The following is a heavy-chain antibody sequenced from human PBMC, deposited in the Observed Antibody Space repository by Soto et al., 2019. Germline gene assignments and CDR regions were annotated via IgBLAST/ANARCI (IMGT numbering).Heavy chain of an antibody. V-gene: IGHV4-59*01. Sequence: QVQLQESGPGLVKPSETLSLTCTVSGDSINNYYWTWIRQPPGKGLEWIGYIYDSGSTSYNPSLKSRLTVSVDTSKSQCSLKLKSVTAADTAVYYCARGTKYYYQGMDVWGQGTTVTVSS. CDR3: ARGTKYYYQGMDV. CDR1: GDSINNYY. J-gene: IGHJ6*02. CDR2: IYDSGST.